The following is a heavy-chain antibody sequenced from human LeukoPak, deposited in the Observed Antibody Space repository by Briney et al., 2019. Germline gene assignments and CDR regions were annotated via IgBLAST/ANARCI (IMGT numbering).Heavy chain of an antibody. J-gene: IGHJ4*02. Sequence: GGSLRLSCTASVFTFSRYWMHWGRQDPGKGLVWVSRINRDGSSTTYADSVKGRFTISRDNAKNTLYLQMNRLRADDTAVYHCVRGSTSDWYPADYWGQGTLVTVSS. CDR2: INRDGSST. CDR1: VFTFSRYW. V-gene: IGHV3-74*01. CDR3: VRGSTSDWYPADY. D-gene: IGHD6-19*01.